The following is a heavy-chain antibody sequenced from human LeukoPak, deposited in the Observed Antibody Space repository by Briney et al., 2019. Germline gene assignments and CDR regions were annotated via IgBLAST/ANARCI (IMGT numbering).Heavy chain of an antibody. CDR3: ARRVISSNASFDY. Sequence: SETLSLTCTVSGGSMSSYYWSWIRQPARQGLEWIGRIYTSGSTNYNPSLKSRVTVSVDASKTQFSLTLNSVTAADTAVYYCARRVISSNASFDYWGQGTLVTVSS. CDR1: GGSMSSYY. CDR2: IYTSGST. J-gene: IGHJ4*02. V-gene: IGHV4-4*07. D-gene: IGHD2-21*01.